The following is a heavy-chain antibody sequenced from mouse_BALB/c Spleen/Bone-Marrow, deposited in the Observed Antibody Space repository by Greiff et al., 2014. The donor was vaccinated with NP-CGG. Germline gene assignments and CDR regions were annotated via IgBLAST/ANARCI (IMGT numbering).Heavy chain of an antibody. Sequence: VQLQQSGAELVRSGASVKLSCTASGFNIKDYYMQWVKQRPVQGLEWIGWIDPENGDTEYAPKFQGKATMTADTSSNTAYLQLSSLTSEDTAVYYCNARGDYDFDYFDYWGQGTTLTVSS. CDR1: GFNIKDYY. V-gene: IGHV14-4*02. CDR2: IDPENGDT. CDR3: NARGDYDFDYFDY. D-gene: IGHD2-4*01. J-gene: IGHJ2*01.